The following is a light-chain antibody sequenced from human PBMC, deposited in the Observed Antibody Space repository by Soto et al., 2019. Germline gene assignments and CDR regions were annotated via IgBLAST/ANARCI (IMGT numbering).Light chain of an antibody. CDR3: QQYGSSPWT. J-gene: IGKJ1*01. CDR2: AAS. CDR1: QSVSRNY. Sequence: LSLSPGERATLSCRASQSVSRNYLAWYQQKPGQAPMLLIYAASSRATGIPDRFSGSGSGTDFTLTISRLEPEDFAVYYCQQYGSSPWTFGQGTKLDIK. V-gene: IGKV3-20*01.